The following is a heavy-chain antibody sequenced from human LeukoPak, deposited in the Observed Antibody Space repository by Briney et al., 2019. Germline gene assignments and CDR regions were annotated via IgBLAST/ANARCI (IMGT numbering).Heavy chain of an antibody. CDR1: GFTFSSYG. CDR2: ISGGGGST. V-gene: IGHV3-23*01. D-gene: IGHD4/OR15-4a*01. CDR3: ARRAGAYSHPYDY. J-gene: IGHJ4*02. Sequence: GGTLRLSCAASGFTFSSYGMTWVRQAPGKGLEWVSGISGGGGSTYYADSVKGRFTISRDNSKNTLYLQMNSLRAEDTAVYYCARRAGAYSHPYDYWGQGTLVTVSS.